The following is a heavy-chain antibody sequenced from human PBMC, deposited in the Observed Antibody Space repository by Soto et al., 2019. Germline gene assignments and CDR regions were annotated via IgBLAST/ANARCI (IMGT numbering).Heavy chain of an antibody. Sequence: QVQLEQSGAEVKKPGASVKVSCKASGYRFSSYGISWVRQAPGQGLEWMGWISAFNGNRNYAQKFQGRVTLTTDTSTGTAYVELRGLRSDDTAVYYCAREDDYYDSSGYLYWGQGTQVTVSS. D-gene: IGHD3-22*01. CDR3: AREDDYYDSSGYLY. V-gene: IGHV1-18*01. CDR1: GYRFSSYG. J-gene: IGHJ4*02. CDR2: ISAFNGNR.